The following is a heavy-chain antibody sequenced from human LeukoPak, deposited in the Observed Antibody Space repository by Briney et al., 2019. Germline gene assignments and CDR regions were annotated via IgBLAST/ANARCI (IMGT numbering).Heavy chain of an antibody. CDR2: IYYSGST. CDR1: GGSISSHY. CDR3: ARASPNYYYYGMDV. J-gene: IGHJ6*02. Sequence: SETLSLTCTVSGGSISSHYWSWIRQPPGKGLEWIGYIYYSGSTNYNPSLKSRVTISVDTSKNQFSLKLSSVTAADTAVYYCARASPNYYYYGMDVWGQGTTVTVSS. V-gene: IGHV4-59*11.